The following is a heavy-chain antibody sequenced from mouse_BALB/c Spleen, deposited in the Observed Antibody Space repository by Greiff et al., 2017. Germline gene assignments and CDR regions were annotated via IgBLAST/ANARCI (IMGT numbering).Heavy chain of an antibody. D-gene: IGHD2-3*01. CDR3: ATMTRRGFSY. CDR1: GFTFSSYA. J-gene: IGHJ3*01. V-gene: IGHV5-9-4*01. CDR2: ISSGGSYT. Sequence: EVQVVESGGGLVKPGGSLKLSCAASGFTFSSYAMSWVRQSPEKRLEWVAEISSGGSYTYYPDTVTGRFTISRDNAKNTLYLEMSSLRSEDTAMYYCATMTRRGFSYWGQGTLVTVSA.